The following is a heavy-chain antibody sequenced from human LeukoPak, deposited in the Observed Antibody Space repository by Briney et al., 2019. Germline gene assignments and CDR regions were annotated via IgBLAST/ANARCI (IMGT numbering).Heavy chain of an antibody. CDR2: IWYDGSNK. V-gene: IGHV3-33*01. D-gene: IGHD2-2*01. CDR3: ASVVVPAAIRNYYYYYMDV. CDR1: GFTFSSYG. Sequence: GGSLRLSCAASGFTFSSYGMHWVRQAPGKGLEWVAVIWYDGSNKYYADSVKGRFTISRDNSKNTLYLQMNSLRAEDTAVYYCASVVVPAAIRNYYYYYMDVWGKGTTVTVSS. J-gene: IGHJ6*03.